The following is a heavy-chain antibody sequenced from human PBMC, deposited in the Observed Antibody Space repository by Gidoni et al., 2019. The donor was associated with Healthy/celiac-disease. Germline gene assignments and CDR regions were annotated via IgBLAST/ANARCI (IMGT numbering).Heavy chain of an antibody. CDR1: GFTFSNYG. Sequence: QVQLVESGGGVVQPGRSLRLSCAASGFTFSNYGMHWVRQAPGKGLEWVAVVWYDGSNKYYADSVKGLFTISRDNSKNTLYLQMNSLRAEDTAVYYCARPHGYDTSGHYFDYWGQGTLVTVSS. J-gene: IGHJ4*02. V-gene: IGHV3-33*01. CDR3: ARPHGYDTSGHYFDY. D-gene: IGHD3-22*01. CDR2: VWYDGSNK.